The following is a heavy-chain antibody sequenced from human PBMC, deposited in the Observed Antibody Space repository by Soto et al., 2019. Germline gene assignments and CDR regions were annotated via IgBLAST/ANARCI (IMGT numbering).Heavy chain of an antibody. CDR2: INHSGST. CDR3: ASRGSGSYYNALSFDY. V-gene: IGHV4-34*01. J-gene: IGHJ4*02. D-gene: IGHD3-10*01. CDR1: GGSFSGYC. Sequence: QVQLQQWGAGLLKPSETLSLTCAVYGGSFSGYCWSWIRQPPGKGLEWIGEINHSGSTNYNPSLKSRFTISVDTSKNQFSLKLSSVTAAATAVYYCASRGSGSYYNALSFDYWGQGTLVTDS.